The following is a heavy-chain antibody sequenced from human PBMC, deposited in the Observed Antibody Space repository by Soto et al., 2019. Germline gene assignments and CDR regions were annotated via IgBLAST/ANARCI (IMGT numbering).Heavy chain of an antibody. V-gene: IGHV1-18*01. CDR2: ISGYTGKA. D-gene: IGHD2-8*02. CDR3: ARGGVVVVLPGSSSLVGNGFDP. Sequence: QVQLVQSGAEVKKPGASVNVSCKTSGYSFSNSGINWVRQAPGQGLEWLGWISGYTGKALYALEFQGRLTMTTDTATSTAYMELRSLKSDDTAVYFCARGGVVVVLPGSSSLVGNGFDPWGQGTLVTVSS. J-gene: IGHJ5*02. CDR1: GYSFSNSG.